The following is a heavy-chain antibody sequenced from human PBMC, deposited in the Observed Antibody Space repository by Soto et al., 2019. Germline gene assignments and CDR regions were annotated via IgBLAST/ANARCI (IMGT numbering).Heavy chain of an antibody. D-gene: IGHD3-3*01. V-gene: IGHV3-21*01. Sequence: GGSLRLSCAASGFTFSSYSMNWVRQAPGKGLEWVSSISSSSSYIYYADSVKGRFTISRDNAKNSLYLQMNSLRAEDTAVYYCARDRWRIFGVASEPFDYWGQGTLVTVSS. CDR2: ISSSSSYI. CDR3: ARDRWRIFGVASEPFDY. CDR1: GFTFSSYS. J-gene: IGHJ4*02.